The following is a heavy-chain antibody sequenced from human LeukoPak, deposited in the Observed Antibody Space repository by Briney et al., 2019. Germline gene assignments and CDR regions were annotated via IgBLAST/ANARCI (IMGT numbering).Heavy chain of an antibody. CDR3: ARGSDSAYDY. CDR2: ISSTSSYI. CDR1: GITFSTYT. J-gene: IGHJ4*02. V-gene: IGHV3-21*01. Sequence: GGSLRLSCAASGITFSTYTMNWVRQAPGKGLEWVSSISSTSSYIYYADSAKGRFTISRDNAKNSPYLQMNSLIAEDTAVYYCARGSDSAYDYWGQGTLVTVSS. D-gene: IGHD5-12*01.